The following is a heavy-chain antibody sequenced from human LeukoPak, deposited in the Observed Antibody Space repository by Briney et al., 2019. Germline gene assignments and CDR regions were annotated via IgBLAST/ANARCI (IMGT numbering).Heavy chain of an antibody. J-gene: IGHJ4*02. CDR2: IYTSGST. D-gene: IGHD2-2*01. V-gene: IGHV4-4*07. CDR1: GGSISSYY. Sequence: SETLSLTCTVSGGSISSYYWSWIRQPAGKGLEWIGRIYTSGSTNYNPSLKSRVTMSVDTSKNQFSLKLSSVTAEDTAVYYCERDAGYCSSTSCYKVFDYWGQGTLVTVSS. CDR3: ERDAGYCSSTSCYKVFDY.